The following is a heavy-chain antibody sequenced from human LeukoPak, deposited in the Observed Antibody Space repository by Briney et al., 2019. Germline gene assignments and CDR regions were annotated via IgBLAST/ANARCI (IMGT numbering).Heavy chain of an antibody. CDR1: GFTFSTYA. Sequence: GGSLRLSCAASGFTFSTYAMSWVRQAPGKGLEWVANIKQDGSEKYYVDSVKGRFTISRDNAKNSLYLQMNSLRAEDTAVYYCARLEDDFWSGYYPDYWGQGTLVTVSS. CDR3: ARLEDDFWSGYYPDY. V-gene: IGHV3-7*01. CDR2: IKQDGSEK. J-gene: IGHJ4*02. D-gene: IGHD3-3*01.